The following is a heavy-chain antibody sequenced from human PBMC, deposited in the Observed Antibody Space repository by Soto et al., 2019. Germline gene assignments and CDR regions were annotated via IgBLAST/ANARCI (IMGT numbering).Heavy chain of an antibody. Sequence: ASVKVSCKSSGGTFSSYAISWVRQAPGQGLEWMGGIIPIFGTANYAQKFQGRVTITADESTSTAYMELSSLRSEDTAVYYCARSSTGPYRKFDHWGQGTLVTVSS. V-gene: IGHV1-69*13. CDR3: ARSSTGPYRKFDH. CDR2: IIPIFGTA. D-gene: IGHD1-1*01. CDR1: GGTFSSYA. J-gene: IGHJ4*02.